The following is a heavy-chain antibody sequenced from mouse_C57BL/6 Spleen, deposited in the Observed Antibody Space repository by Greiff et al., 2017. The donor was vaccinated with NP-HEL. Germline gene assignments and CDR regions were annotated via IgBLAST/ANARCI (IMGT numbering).Heavy chain of an antibody. D-gene: IGHD4-1*01. Sequence: VQLQQSGAELVKPGASVKISCKASGYAFSSYWMNWVKQRPGKGLEWIGQIFPGDGDTNYNGKFKGKATLTADKSSSTAYTQLSSLTSEDSAVNFCARELGGVRFAYWGQGTLVTVSA. V-gene: IGHV1-80*01. J-gene: IGHJ3*01. CDR3: ARELGGVRFAY. CDR2: IFPGDGDT. CDR1: GYAFSSYW.